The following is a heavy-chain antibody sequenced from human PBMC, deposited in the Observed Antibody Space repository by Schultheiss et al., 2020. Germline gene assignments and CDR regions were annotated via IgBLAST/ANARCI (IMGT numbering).Heavy chain of an antibody. J-gene: IGHJ5*02. D-gene: IGHD6-13*01. V-gene: IGHV4-61*01. CDR2: IYYSGST. CDR1: GGSISSSSYY. CDR3: ARDRVAAAGTCNWFDP. Sequence: SQTLSLTCTVSGGSISSSSYYWSWIRQPPGKGLEWIGYIYYSGSTNYNPSLRSRVSISVDTSKNQFSLKLSSVTAADTAVYYCARDRVAAAGTCNWFDPWGQGTLVTV.